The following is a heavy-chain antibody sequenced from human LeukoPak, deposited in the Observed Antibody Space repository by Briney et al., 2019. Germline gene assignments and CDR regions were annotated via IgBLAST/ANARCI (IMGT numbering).Heavy chain of an antibody. D-gene: IGHD5-18*01. CDR2: ISIRGETS. CDR3: ARVSGGLHRYGSLDD. J-gene: IGHJ4*02. CDR1: GFAFDNHV. Sequence: GGSLRLSCAASGFAFDNHVMSWVRHLPGKGLQWVSAISIRGETSFYADFVKSRFTVSRDNSGNRLFLQMNSLRVEDTGVYYRARVSGGLHRYGSLDDWGQGTLVTVSS. V-gene: IGHV3-23*01.